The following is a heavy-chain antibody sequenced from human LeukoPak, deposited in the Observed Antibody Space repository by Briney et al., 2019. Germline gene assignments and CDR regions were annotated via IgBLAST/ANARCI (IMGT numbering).Heavy chain of an antibody. J-gene: IGHJ4*02. CDR2: INHSGST. CDR1: GGSISSYY. V-gene: IGHV4-34*01. Sequence: KPSETLSLTCTVSGGSISSYYWSWIRQPPGKGLEWIGEINHSGSTNYNPSLKSRVTISVDTSKNQFSLKLSSVTAADTAVYYCAREYTPYYYDSSGYYYYFDYWGQGTLVTVSS. CDR3: AREYTPYYYDSSGYYYYFDY. D-gene: IGHD3-22*01.